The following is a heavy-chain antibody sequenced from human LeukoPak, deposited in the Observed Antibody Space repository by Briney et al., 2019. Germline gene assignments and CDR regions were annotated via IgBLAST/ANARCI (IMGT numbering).Heavy chain of an antibody. CDR2: INPNSGDT. J-gene: IGHJ3*02. V-gene: IGHV1-2*02. D-gene: IGHD6-13*01. CDR1: GYTFNAYY. Sequence: ASMKVSCKASGYTFNAYYVHWVRQAPGQGLEWMGRINPNSGDTNSAQKFQGRVAMTRDTSISTAYMELSRLRSDDTAVYYCARWPIGQQLTMYAFDIWGQGTMVTVSS. CDR3: ARWPIGQQLTMYAFDI.